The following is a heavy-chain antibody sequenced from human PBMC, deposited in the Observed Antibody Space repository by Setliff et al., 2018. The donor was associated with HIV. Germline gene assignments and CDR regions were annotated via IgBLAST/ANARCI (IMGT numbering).Heavy chain of an antibody. J-gene: IGHJ6*02. CDR2: IYPSGSIWPSGTS. CDR1: GGSISNSRYY. D-gene: IGHD5-12*01. V-gene: IGHV4-39*07. CDR3: ARGGPAVAYAVDV. Sequence: LSLTCTVSGGSISNSRYYWSWIRQPPGKGLEWIANIYPSGSIWPSGTSNYNPSLKGRVTISLDMSQNQFSQKVNSVTAADTAIYYCARGGPAVAYAVDVWGQGTTVTVSS.